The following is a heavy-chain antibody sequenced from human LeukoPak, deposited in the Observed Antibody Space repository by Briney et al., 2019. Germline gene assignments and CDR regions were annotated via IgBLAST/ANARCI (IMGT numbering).Heavy chain of an antibody. D-gene: IGHD3-10*01. CDR1: GFSLRNHG. CDR2: VSHDGNAK. Sequence: PGRSLILSCAASGFSLRNHGMNWVRQAPGKGLEWVAVVSHDGNAKFYADSMKGRFTISRDNPNNILYLQMNSLRPEDTAVYYCTKELGASGSSHMCYFDYWGQGILVTVS. J-gene: IGHJ4*02. V-gene: IGHV3-30*18. CDR3: TKELGASGSSHMCYFDY.